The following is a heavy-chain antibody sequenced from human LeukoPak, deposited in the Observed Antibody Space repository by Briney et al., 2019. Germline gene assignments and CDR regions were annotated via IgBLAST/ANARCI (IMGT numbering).Heavy chain of an antibody. V-gene: IGHV3-11*01. CDR2: ISSSGSTI. D-gene: IGHD2-2*02. CDR1: GFTFSDYY. Sequence: GGSLRLSCAASGFTFSDYYMTWIRQAPGKGLEWVSYISSSGSTINYADSVKGRFTISRDNAKNSLYLEMNSLRAEDTAVYYCARGKSRYCSSTSCYSRLDYWGQGTLVTVSS. J-gene: IGHJ4*02. CDR3: ARGKSRYCSSTSCYSRLDY.